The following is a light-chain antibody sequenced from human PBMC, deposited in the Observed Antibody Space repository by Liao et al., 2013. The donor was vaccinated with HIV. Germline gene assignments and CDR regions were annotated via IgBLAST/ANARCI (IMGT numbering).Light chain of an antibody. V-gene: IGLV3-25*03. Sequence: SYELTQPPSVSVSPGQTARITCSGDALAKHNAYWYQQKPGQAPVLVMYRDSERPSGIPERFSGSSSGTTVTLSISGVKAEDEADYYCLSADSSGAYRVFGGGTKLTVL. CDR2: RDS. CDR3: LSADSSGAYRV. J-gene: IGLJ3*02. CDR1: ALAKHN.